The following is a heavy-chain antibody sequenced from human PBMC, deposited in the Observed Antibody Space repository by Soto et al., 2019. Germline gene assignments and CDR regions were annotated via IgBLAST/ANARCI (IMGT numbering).Heavy chain of an antibody. D-gene: IGHD6-25*01. Sequence: QVQLVESGGGVVQPGRPLRLSCAASEFNFNDYAMHWVRQAPAKGLEWVAVIWFDGSKKYYADSVKGRFSISRDNSKNTVYLEMKSLRVEDTAVYYCARGAGEGQRQGDWFDPWGQGTLVTVSS. V-gene: IGHV3-33*01. J-gene: IGHJ5*02. CDR3: ARGAGEGQRQGDWFDP. CDR2: IWFDGSKK. CDR1: EFNFNDYA.